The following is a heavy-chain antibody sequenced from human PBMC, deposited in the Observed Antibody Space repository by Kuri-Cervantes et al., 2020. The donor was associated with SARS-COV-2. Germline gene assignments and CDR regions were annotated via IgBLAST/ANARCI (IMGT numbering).Heavy chain of an antibody. CDR2: ISYHGHET. CDR1: GFTFSNYA. D-gene: IGHD3-10*01. CDR3: AKGFMEIPPTRYYDP. Sequence: GESLKISCAASGFTFSNYAMSWVRQAPGKGLEWVSVISYHGHETYYADSVKGRFTISRDSSKDTLYLQMNSLRAEDTAIYYCAKGFMEIPPTRYYDPWGQGTLVTVSS. V-gene: IGHV3-23*01. J-gene: IGHJ5*02.